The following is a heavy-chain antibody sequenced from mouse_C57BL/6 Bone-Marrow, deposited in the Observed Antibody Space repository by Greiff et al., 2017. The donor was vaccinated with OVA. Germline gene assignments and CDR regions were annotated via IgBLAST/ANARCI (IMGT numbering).Heavy chain of an antibody. J-gene: IGHJ2*01. D-gene: IGHD1-1*01. Sequence: QVQLQQPGAELVKPGASVKMSCKASGYTFTSYWITWVKQRPGQGLEWIGDIYPGSGSTNYNEKFKSKATLTVDTSSSTDYMQLSSLTSEDSAVYYCAREGYDGSSPFDYWGQGTTLTVSS. V-gene: IGHV1-55*01. CDR3: AREGYDGSSPFDY. CDR1: GYTFTSYW. CDR2: IYPGSGST.